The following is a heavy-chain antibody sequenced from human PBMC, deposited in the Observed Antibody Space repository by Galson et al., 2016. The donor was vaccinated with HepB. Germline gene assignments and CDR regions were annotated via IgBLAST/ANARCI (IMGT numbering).Heavy chain of an antibody. Sequence: SLRLSCAASGFTFSSYGMHWVRQAPGKGLEWVAITSYDGSTKYYADSVKGRFTISRDNSKNTLYLQMNSLRAEDTAVYYCAKDTGPCAKGGYYYYYGMYVCGQGTTVTVYS. CDR1: GFTFSSYG. CDR3: AKDTGPCAKGGYYYYYGMYV. D-gene: IGHD4/OR15-4a*01. J-gene: IGHJ6*02. CDR2: TSYDGSTK. V-gene: IGHV3-30*18.